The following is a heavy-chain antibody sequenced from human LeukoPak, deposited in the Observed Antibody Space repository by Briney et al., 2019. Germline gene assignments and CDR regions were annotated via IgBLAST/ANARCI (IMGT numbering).Heavy chain of an antibody. D-gene: IGHD6-19*01. Sequence: PGGSLRLSCAASGFTFNTYTMNWVRQAPGKGLEWVSYISSSSSAIYYADSVKGRFTISRDNAKNSLYLQMNSLRAEDTAVYYYARDMSGWKHYFDYWGQGTLVTVSS. J-gene: IGHJ4*02. CDR1: GFTFNTYT. CDR3: ARDMSGWKHYFDY. V-gene: IGHV3-48*01. CDR2: ISSSSSAI.